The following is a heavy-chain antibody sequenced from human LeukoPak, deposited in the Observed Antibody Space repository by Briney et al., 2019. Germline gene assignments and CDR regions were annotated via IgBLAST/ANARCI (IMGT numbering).Heavy chain of an antibody. CDR2: INHSGST. CDR1: GGSFSAYY. CDR3: ARMPVGVDLDVLTGYYKPGALDY. D-gene: IGHD3-9*01. J-gene: IGHJ4*02. V-gene: IGHV4-34*01. Sequence: SETLSLTCAVYGGSFSAYYWTWIRQSPGKRLEWIGEINHSGSTNYNPSLKSRVSISVDPSKNQFSLRLSSVTAADTAVYYCARMPVGVDLDVLTGYYKPGALDYWGQGTLVTVSS.